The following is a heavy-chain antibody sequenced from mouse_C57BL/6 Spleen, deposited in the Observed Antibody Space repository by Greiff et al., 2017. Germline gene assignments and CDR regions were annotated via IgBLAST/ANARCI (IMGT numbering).Heavy chain of an antibody. J-gene: IGHJ2*01. CDR3: ARGWYPFDY. CDR1: GYTFTSYW. D-gene: IGHD2-1*01. V-gene: IGHV1-61*01. Sequence: QVQLHQPGAELVRPGSSVKLSCKASGYTFTSYWMDWVKQRPGQGLEWIGNIYPSDSETHYNQKFKDKATLTVDKSSSTAYMQLSSLTSEDSAVYYCARGWYPFDYWGQGTTLTVSS. CDR2: IYPSDSET.